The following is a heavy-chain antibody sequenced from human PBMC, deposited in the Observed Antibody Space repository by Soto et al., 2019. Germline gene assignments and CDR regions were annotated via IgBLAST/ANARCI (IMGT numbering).Heavy chain of an antibody. J-gene: IGHJ3*02. CDR1: GGTFSSYA. V-gene: IGHV1-69*13. CDR3: PRGNPPMSDAFDI. Sequence: SVKVSCKASGGTFSSYAISWVRQAPGQGLEWMGGIIPIFGTANYAQKFQGRVTITADESTSTAYMELSSLRSEDTAVYYCPRGNPPMSDAFDIWGQGTMVTVSS. CDR2: IIPIFGTA.